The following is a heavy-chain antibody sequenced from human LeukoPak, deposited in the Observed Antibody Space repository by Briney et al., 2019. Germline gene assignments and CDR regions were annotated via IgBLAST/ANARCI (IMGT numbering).Heavy chain of an antibody. V-gene: IGHV5-51*01. D-gene: IGHD6-19*01. J-gene: IGHJ5*02. Sequence: GESLKISCKGSGYSFTSYWIGWVRQMPGKGLEWMGIIYPGDSDTRYSPSFQGQVTISADKSISTAYLQWSSLKASDTAMYYCAGLTPGIAVGSWFDPWGQGTLVTVSS. CDR3: AGLTPGIAVGSWFDP. CDR2: IYPGDSDT. CDR1: GYSFTSYW.